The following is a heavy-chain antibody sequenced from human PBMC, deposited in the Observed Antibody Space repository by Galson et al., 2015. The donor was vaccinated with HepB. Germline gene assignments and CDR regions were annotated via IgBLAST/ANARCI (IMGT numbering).Heavy chain of an antibody. CDR2: IWFDGSNE. J-gene: IGHJ4*02. CDR1: GFTFSTYG. V-gene: IGHV3-33*01. CDR3: ARRGTSSGYYYADY. Sequence: SLRLSCAASGFTFSTYGMYWVRQAPGQGLEWVSIIWFDGSNEDYADPVKGRFTISRDNAKNTPYLEINSVRAEDTAVYYCARRGTSSGYYYADYWGQGTLVTVSS. D-gene: IGHD3-22*01.